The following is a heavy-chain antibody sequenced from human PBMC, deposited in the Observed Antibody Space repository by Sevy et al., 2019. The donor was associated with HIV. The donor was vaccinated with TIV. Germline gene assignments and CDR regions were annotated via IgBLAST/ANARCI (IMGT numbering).Heavy chain of an antibody. CDR2: MNPNSGNT. D-gene: IGHD6-13*01. J-gene: IGHJ6*03. CDR1: GYTFTSYD. CDR3: ARGLRQQLGTMYYYYYYMDV. V-gene: IGHV1-8*01. Sequence: GPVKVSCKASGYTFTSYDINWVRQATGQGLEWMGWMNPNSGNTGYAQKFQGRVTMTRNTSISTAYMELSSLRSEDTAVYYCARGLRQQLGTMYYYYYYMDVWGKGTTVTVSS.